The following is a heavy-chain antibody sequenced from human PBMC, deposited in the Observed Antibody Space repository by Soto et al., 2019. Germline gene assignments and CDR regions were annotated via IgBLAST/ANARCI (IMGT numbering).Heavy chain of an antibody. CDR1: GYTFTSYG. D-gene: IGHD6-6*01. J-gene: IGHJ6*02. V-gene: IGHV1-18*04. CDR2: SSAYNGDP. Sequence: ASAKVSCTASGYTFTSYGISWVRQAPGQGVEWMGGSSAYNGDPNYAGKLQGRVTMTTDTSTSRAYRELRSLRSDDTAVYYCARDGIAARWNHHPFNYFNYGKDVWGQGTTVTVYS. CDR3: ARDGIAARWNHHPFNYFNYGKDV.